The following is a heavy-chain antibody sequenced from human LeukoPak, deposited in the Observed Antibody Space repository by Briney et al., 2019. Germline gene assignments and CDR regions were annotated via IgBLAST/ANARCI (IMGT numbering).Heavy chain of an antibody. CDR2: MYYSGST. V-gene: IGHV4-59*01. D-gene: IGHD3-22*01. Sequence: SETLSLTCTVSGGSISSYYWSWLRQPPGKRLEWIGYMYYSGSTNYNPSLKSRVTISIDTSKNQFSLWLNSVTAADTAVYYCARDLGYSDSRGYHPAYFDYWGQGTLVTVSS. CDR3: ARDLGYSDSRGYHPAYFDY. CDR1: GGSISSYY. J-gene: IGHJ4*02.